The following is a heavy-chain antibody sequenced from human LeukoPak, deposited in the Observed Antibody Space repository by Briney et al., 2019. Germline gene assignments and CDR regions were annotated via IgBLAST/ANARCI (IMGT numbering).Heavy chain of an antibody. D-gene: IGHD6-13*01. CDR2: INAGNGNT. V-gene: IGHV1-3*01. CDR3: AREHSTSWSDFDY. J-gene: IGHJ4*02. CDR1: GYTFTSYA. Sequence: ASVKVSCKACGYTFTSYARHWLRQAPGKRLEGMGWINAGNGNTKYSPKFQVRLTLTTDTSANTVYMELSSLRSEDTAVYYCAREHSTSWSDFDYWGQGTLVAVSS.